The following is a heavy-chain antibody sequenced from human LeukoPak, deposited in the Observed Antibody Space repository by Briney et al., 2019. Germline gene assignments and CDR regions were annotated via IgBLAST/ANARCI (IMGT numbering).Heavy chain of an antibody. J-gene: IGHJ5*02. V-gene: IGHV4-30-2*01. Sequence: PSQTLSLTCAVSGGSISSGGYSWSWIRQPPGQGLEWIGYIYHSGSTYYNPSLKSRVTISVDRSKNQFSLKLSSVTAADTAVYYCARGKAGTNWFDPRGQGTLVTVSS. D-gene: IGHD1-1*01. CDR2: IYHSGST. CDR3: ARGKAGTNWFDP. CDR1: GGSISSGGYS.